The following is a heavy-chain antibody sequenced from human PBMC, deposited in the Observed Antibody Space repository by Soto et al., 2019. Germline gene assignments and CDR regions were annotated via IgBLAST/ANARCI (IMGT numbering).Heavy chain of an antibody. CDR1: VFICSTYA. V-gene: IGHV3-23*01. J-gene: IGHJ4*02. CDR3: AKSSSSWYYFDY. D-gene: IGHD6-13*01. Sequence: PGGSLRLCCAASVFICSTYAMSWFRQAPGKGLEWVSVISGSGGSTYYADSVKGRFTISRDNSKNTLYLQMNSLRAEDTAVYYCAKSSSSWYYFDYWGQGTLVTVSS. CDR2: ISGSGGST.